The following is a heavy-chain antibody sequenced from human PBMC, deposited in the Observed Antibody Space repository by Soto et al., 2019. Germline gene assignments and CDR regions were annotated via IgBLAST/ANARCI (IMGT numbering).Heavy chain of an antibody. CDR3: ARYRLGISAGADAFDI. D-gene: IGHD7-27*01. V-gene: IGHV3-7*03. CDR2: IKQDGSEK. CDR1: GFTFSSYW. Sequence: GGSLRLSCAASGFTFSSYWMSWVRQAPGKGLEWVANIKQDGSEKYYVDSVKGRFTISRDNAKNSLYLQMNSLRAEDTAVYYCARYRLGISAGADAFDIWGQGTMVTVSS. J-gene: IGHJ3*02.